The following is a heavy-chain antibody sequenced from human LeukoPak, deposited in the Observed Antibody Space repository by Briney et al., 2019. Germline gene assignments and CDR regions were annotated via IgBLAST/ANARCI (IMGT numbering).Heavy chain of an antibody. CDR1: GGSISSYY. CDR3: AVSRIAAAGNHPHYYGMDV. Sequence: SETLSLTCTVSGGSISSYYWSWIRQPAGKGLEWIGRIYTSGSTNYNPSLKSRVTMSVDTSKNQFSLKLSSVTAADTAVYYRAVSRIAAAGNHPHYYGMDVWGQGTTVTVSS. J-gene: IGHJ6*02. V-gene: IGHV4-4*07. CDR2: IYTSGST. D-gene: IGHD6-13*01.